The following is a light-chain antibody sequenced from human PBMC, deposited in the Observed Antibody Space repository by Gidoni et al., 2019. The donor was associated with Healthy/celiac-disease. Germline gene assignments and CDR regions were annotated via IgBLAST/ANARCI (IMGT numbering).Light chain of an antibody. CDR2: AAS. CDR3: QQSYSTPLT. J-gene: IGKJ4*01. Sequence: DIQMTQSTSSLSASVGDRVTITCRASQSISSYLNWYQQKPGKAPQLLIYAASSLQSGVPSRFSGSGSWTDFTLTISSRQPEDFATYYCQQSYSTPLTFGGGTKVEIK. V-gene: IGKV1-39*01. CDR1: QSISSY.